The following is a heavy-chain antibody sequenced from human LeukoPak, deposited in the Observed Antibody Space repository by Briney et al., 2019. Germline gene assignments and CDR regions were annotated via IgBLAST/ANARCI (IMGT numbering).Heavy chain of an antibody. CDR3: AKSLMGCSSTSCYVGWFDP. V-gene: IGHV3-30*18. CDR1: GFTFSSYG. CDR2: ISYDGSNK. J-gene: IGHJ5*02. D-gene: IGHD2-2*01. Sequence: PGRSLRLSCAASGFTFSSYGMHWVRQAPGKGLEWVAVISYDGSNKYYADSVKGRFIISRDNSKNTLYLQMNSLRAEDTAVYYCAKSLMGCSSTSCYVGWFDPWGQGTLVTASS.